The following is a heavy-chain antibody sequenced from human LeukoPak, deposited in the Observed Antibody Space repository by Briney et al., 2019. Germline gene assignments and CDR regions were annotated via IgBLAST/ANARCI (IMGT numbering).Heavy chain of an antibody. Sequence: GGSLRLSCAASGFTFSDYYMSWIRQAPGKGLEWVSYISSNGGSTYYANSVKGRFTISRDNSKNTLYLQMGSLRAEDMAVYYCARDRAVTTSSYWYFDLWGRGTLVTVSS. D-gene: IGHD4-17*01. CDR1: GFTFSDYY. J-gene: IGHJ2*01. V-gene: IGHV3-64*01. CDR2: ISSNGGST. CDR3: ARDRAVTTSSYWYFDL.